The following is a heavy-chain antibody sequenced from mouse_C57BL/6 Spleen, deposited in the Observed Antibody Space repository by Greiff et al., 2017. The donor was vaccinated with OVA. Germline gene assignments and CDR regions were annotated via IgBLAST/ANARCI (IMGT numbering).Heavy chain of an antibody. Sequence: QVQLQQPGAELVMPGASVKLSCKASGYTFTSYWMHWVKQRPGQGLEWIGEIDPSDSYTNYNQKFKGKSTLTVDKSSSTAYMQLSSLTSEDSAVYYCARFGGSMVCAYWGQGTLVTVSA. CDR3: ARFGGSMVCAY. D-gene: IGHD1-1*02. CDR2: IDPSDSYT. J-gene: IGHJ3*01. V-gene: IGHV1-69*01. CDR1: GYTFTSYW.